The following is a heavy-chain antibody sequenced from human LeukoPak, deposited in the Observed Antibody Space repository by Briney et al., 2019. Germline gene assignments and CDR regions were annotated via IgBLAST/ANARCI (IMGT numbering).Heavy chain of an antibody. CDR1: GFIFSSYS. Sequence: GGSLRLSCAASGFIFSSYSMNWVRQAPGKGLEWVSTISSSSTDIYYADSVKGRFTISRDNAKNSLYLQMNSVRADDTAVYYCATPVGATVLYVFDIWGQGTMVTVSS. CDR3: ATPVGATVLYVFDI. D-gene: IGHD1-26*01. J-gene: IGHJ3*02. CDR2: ISSSSTDI. V-gene: IGHV3-21*06.